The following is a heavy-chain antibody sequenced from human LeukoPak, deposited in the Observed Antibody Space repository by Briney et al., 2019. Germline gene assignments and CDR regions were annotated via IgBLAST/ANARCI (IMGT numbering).Heavy chain of an antibody. CDR3: AREGYCSGGSCRRKYYYYGMDV. CDR2: INHSGST. CDR1: GGSFSGYY. V-gene: IGHV4-34*01. J-gene: IGHJ6*02. Sequence: SETLSLTCAVYGGSFSGYYWSWIRQPPGKGLEWIGEINHSGSTNYNPSLKSRVTISVDTSKNQFSLKLSSVTAADTAVYYCAREGYCSGGSCRRKYYYYGMDVWGQGATVTVSS. D-gene: IGHD2-15*01.